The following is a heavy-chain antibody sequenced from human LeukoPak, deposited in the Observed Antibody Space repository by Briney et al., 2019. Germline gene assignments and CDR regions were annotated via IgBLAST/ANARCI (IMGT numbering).Heavy chain of an antibody. CDR1: GFTFSSYW. Sequence: GGSLRLSCAASGFTFSSYWMSWVRQAPGKGLEWVANIKQDGSEKYYVDSVKGRFTISRDNAKNSLYLQMNSLRAEDAAVYYCARGDYDSSGYLDYWGQGTLVTVSS. CDR3: ARGDYDSSGYLDY. D-gene: IGHD3-22*01. J-gene: IGHJ4*02. CDR2: IKQDGSEK. V-gene: IGHV3-7*01.